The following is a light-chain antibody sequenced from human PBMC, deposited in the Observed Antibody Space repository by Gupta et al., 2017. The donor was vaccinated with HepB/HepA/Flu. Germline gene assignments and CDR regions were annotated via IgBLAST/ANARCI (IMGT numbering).Light chain of an antibody. CDR3: QQYYSTPCS. V-gene: IGKV4-1*01. J-gene: IGKJ2*04. CDR2: WAS. Sequence: DIVMTQPPDSLAVSLGERATINCKSSQSVLYSSNNKNYLAWYQQKPGQPPKLLIYWASTRESGVPDRFSGSGSGTDFTLTISSLQAEDVAVYYCQQYYSTPCSFGQGTXLEIK. CDR1: QSVLYSSNNKNY.